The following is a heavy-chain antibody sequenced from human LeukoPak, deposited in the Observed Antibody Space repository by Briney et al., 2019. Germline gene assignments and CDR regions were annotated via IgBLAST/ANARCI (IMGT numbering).Heavy chain of an antibody. D-gene: IGHD4-17*01. Sequence: PSETLSLTCTVSGGSISSSTSGWGWYWGWIRQPPGKGLEWIGYIYHSGSTYYNPSLKSRVTISVDRSKNQFSLKLSSVTAADTAVYYCARVCGDYCWYFDLWGRGTLVTVSS. CDR1: GGSISSSTSG. CDR3: ARVCGDYCWYFDL. V-gene: IGHV4-30-2*01. CDR2: IYHSGST. J-gene: IGHJ2*01.